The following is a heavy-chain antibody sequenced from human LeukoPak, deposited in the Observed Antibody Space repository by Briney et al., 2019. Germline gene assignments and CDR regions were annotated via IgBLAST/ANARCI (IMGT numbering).Heavy chain of an antibody. V-gene: IGHV4-34*01. J-gene: IGHJ4*02. CDR2: INHSGST. D-gene: IGHD3-22*01. CDR1: GGSFSGYY. CDR3: ARSFHFDSSGYYYAY. Sequence: SETLSLTCAVYGGSFSGYYWSWIRQPPGKGLEWIGEINHSGSTNYNPSLKSRVTISVDTSKNQFSLRLSSVAAADTAVYYCARSFHFDSSGYYYAYWGQGTRVTVSS.